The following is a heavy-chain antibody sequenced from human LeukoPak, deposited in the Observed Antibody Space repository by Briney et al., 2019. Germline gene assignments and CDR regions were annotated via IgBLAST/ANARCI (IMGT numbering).Heavy chain of an antibody. D-gene: IGHD2-2*01. CDR2: TRPYNGDT. Sequence: ASVKVSCKASGYTLINYGINWVRQAPGQGLEWVGWTRPYNGDTNYAQKFQDRVTISTDASASTSYMELRSLRSDDTAVYYCARDLCSTTSCQGWFDPWGQGTLVTVSS. J-gene: IGHJ5*02. V-gene: IGHV1-18*01. CDR3: ARDLCSTTSCQGWFDP. CDR1: GYTLINYG.